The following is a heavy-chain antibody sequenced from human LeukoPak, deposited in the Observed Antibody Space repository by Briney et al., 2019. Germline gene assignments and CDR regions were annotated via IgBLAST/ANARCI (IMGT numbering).Heavy chain of an antibody. V-gene: IGHV1-8*03. CDR1: GYSFTNYD. D-gene: IGHD1-26*01. J-gene: IGHJ5*02. CDR2: MNPNSGNT. Sequence: ASVKVSCKASGYSFTNYDINWVRQATGQGLEWMGWMNPNSGNTGYAQKFQGRVTITRNTSISTAYMELSSLRSEDTAVYYCARGPVGANRFPHTFDPWGQGTLVTVSS. CDR3: ARGPVGANRFPHTFDP.